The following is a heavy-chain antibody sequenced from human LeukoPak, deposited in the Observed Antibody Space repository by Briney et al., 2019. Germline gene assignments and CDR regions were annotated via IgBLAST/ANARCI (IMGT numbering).Heavy chain of an antibody. V-gene: IGHV3-23*01. J-gene: IGHJ4*02. CDR1: GFTFSSYA. Sequence: PGGSLRLSCAASGFTFSSYAMSWVRQAPGKELEWVSAISGSGGSTYYADSVKGRFTISRDNSKNTLYLQMNSLRAEDTAVYYCAKLLLLPHSSSGERGYYFDYWGQGTLVTVSS. D-gene: IGHD6-6*01. CDR3: AKLLLLPHSSSGERGYYFDY. CDR2: ISGSGGST.